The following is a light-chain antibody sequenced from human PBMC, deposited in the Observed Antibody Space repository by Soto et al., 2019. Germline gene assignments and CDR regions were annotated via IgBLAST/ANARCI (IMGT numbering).Light chain of an antibody. V-gene: IGKV2-28*01. CDR3: VQNLQTPFT. CDR1: QSLLHSNGYTY. CDR2: LGS. Sequence: DIVVTQSPLSLSVTPGEAASISCRSSQSLLHSNGYTYLDWYLQKTGQSPHLLVYLGSKRASGVPDRLSGSGSGTDFKLTISRVEAEDVGVYYCVQNLQTPFTFGPGTKVDIK. J-gene: IGKJ3*01.